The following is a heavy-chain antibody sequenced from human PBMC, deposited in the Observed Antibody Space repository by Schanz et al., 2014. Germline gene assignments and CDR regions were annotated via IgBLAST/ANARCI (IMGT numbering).Heavy chain of an antibody. J-gene: IGHJ4*02. D-gene: IGHD6-19*01. CDR2: IKEDGTDK. CDR3: GRDYSGGALDY. Sequence: VQLVESGGGVVQPGRSLRLSCAGSGFSFSDYGMHWVRQAPGRGLEWVANIKEDGTDKYYVASVRGRFTISRDNAKNSVFLQMKSLRAEDTAVYYCGRDYSGGALDYWGQGTLVTVSS. V-gene: IGHV3-7*01. CDR1: GFSFSDYG.